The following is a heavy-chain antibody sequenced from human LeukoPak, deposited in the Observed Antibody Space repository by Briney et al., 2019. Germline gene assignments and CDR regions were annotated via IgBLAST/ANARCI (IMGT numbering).Heavy chain of an antibody. D-gene: IGHD1-26*01. J-gene: IGHJ4*02. CDR2: ISHDGMNK. Sequence: GGSLRLSCSASGFTFSKYDMHWVRQAPGKGLEWLAVISHDGMNKRYVDSVKGRFSVSRDNSKNTLYLQMNSLRAEDTAVYYCARGGSYYELDYWGQGTLVTVSS. CDR1: GFTFSKYD. V-gene: IGHV3-30*03. CDR3: ARGGSYYELDY.